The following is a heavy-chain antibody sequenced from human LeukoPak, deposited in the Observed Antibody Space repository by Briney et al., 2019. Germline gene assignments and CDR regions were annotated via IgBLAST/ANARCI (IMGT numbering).Heavy chain of an antibody. Sequence: GGSLRLSCAASGFTFSSYAMSWVLQAPGKGLEWVSAISGGGGSTYYADSVKGRFTISRDNSKNTLYLQMNSLRAEDTAVYYCAKDHDFWSGYYLFDYWGQGTLVTVSP. CDR2: ISGGGGST. D-gene: IGHD3-3*01. V-gene: IGHV3-23*01. CDR3: AKDHDFWSGYYLFDY. J-gene: IGHJ4*02. CDR1: GFTFSSYA.